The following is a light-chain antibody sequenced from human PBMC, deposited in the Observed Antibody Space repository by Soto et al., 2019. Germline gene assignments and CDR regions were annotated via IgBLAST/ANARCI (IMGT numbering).Light chain of an antibody. CDR2: QVT. J-gene: IGLJ1*01. CDR1: SSDLAIYNY. Sequence: QSALTQPASVSGSPGQSITISCTGTSSDLAIYNYVSWYQQQPGKAPKLMIYQVTNRPSGVSNRFSGSRSGNTASLTISGLQAEEEADYYCSSDTDSSNYVFGTGTKLTVL. V-gene: IGLV2-14*01. CDR3: SSDTDSSNYV.